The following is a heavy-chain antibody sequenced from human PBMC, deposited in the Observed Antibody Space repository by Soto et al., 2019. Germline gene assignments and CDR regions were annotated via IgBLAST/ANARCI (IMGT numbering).Heavy chain of an antibody. CDR2: TYYRSKWYN. D-gene: IGHD2-8*01. Sequence: SQTLSLTCAISGDSVSSNSAALNWIRQSPSRGLEWLGRTYYRSKWYNDYAVSLKSRITINPDTSNNQFSLQLNSVTPEDTAVYYCARAEFDSVSMVYHRFDYWGQGTLVTVSS. J-gene: IGHJ4*02. V-gene: IGHV6-1*01. CDR3: ARAEFDSVSMVYHRFDY. CDR1: GDSVSSNSAA.